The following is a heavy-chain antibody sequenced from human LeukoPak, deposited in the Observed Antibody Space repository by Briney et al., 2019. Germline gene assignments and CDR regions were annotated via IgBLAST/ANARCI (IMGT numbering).Heavy chain of an antibody. D-gene: IGHD3-22*01. V-gene: IGHV1-69*04. CDR3: ARESSGYLYFDY. CDR2: IIPILGIA. Sequence: GASVKVSCKASGGTFSSYAISWVRQAPGQGLEWMGRIIPILGIANYAQKFQGRVTITADKSTSTAYMELSSLRSEDTAVYYCARESSGYLYFDYWGQGTLVTVSS. CDR1: GGTFSSYA. J-gene: IGHJ4*02.